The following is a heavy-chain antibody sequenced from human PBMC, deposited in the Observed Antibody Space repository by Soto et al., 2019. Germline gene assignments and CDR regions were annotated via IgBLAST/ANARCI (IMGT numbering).Heavy chain of an antibody. J-gene: IGHJ4*02. CDR3: ARDWGLYCSSTSCYTYDY. CDR1: GFTFSSYG. Sequence: GGSLRLSCAASGFTFSSYGMHWVRQAPGKGLEWVAVIWYDGSNKYYADSVKGRFTISRDNSKNTLYLQMNSLRAEDTAVYYCARDWGLYCSSTSCYTYDYWGQGTLVTVSS. V-gene: IGHV3-33*01. CDR2: IWYDGSNK. D-gene: IGHD2-2*02.